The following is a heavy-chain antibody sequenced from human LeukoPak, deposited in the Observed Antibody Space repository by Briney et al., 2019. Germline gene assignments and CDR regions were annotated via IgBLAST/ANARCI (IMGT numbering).Heavy chain of an antibody. Sequence: GGSLRLSCVSSGFTFSNYWMKWVRQAPGKGLEWVASINEGRSGKFSVGSVKDRITICRDNTRNSLDLQINSLTVEDTAIYYCARDDGDVWGTGTTVTVSS. V-gene: IGHV3-7*01. CDR2: INEGRSGK. CDR3: ARDDGDV. J-gene: IGHJ6*04. CDR1: GFTFSNYW.